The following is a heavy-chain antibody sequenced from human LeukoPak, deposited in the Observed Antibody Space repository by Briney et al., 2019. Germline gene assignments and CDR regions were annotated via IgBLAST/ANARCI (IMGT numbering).Heavy chain of an antibody. J-gene: IGHJ5*02. V-gene: IGHV1-69*05. CDR1: GGTFSSYA. CDR2: IIPIFGTA. D-gene: IGHD2-2*03. CDR3: ARDEGGYCSSTSCYGWFDP. Sequence: SVKVSCTASGGTFSSYAISWVRQAPGQGLEWMGGIIPIFGTANYAQKFQGRVTITTDESTSTAYMELSSLRSEDTAVYYCARDEGGYCSSTSCYGWFDPWGQGTLVTVSS.